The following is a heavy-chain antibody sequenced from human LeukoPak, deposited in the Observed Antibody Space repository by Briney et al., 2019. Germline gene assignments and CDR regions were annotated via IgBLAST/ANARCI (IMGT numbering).Heavy chain of an antibody. J-gene: IGHJ4*02. CDR1: GDSISSGGYY. V-gene: IGHV4-31*03. D-gene: IGHD6-19*01. Sequence: SETLSLTCTVSGDSISSGGYYWSWIRQHPGKGLEWIGYIYYSGSTYYNPSLESRVTISVDTSKNQFSLKLSSVTAADTAVYYCARGSSGWPDYWGQGTLVTVSS. CDR3: ARGSSGWPDY. CDR2: IYYSGST.